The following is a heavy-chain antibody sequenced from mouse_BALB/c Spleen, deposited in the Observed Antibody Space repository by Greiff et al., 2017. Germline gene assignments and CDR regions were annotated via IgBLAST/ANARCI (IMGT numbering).Heavy chain of an antibody. CDR3: AREGYGPAWFAY. D-gene: IGHD2-10*02. J-gene: IGHJ3*01. CDR2: ISSGSSTI. V-gene: IGHV5-17*02. Sequence: EVKLVESGGGLVQPGGSRKLSCAASGFTFSSFGMHWVRQAPEKGLEWVAYISSGSSTIYYADTVKGRFTISRDNPKNTLFLQMTSLRSEDTAMYYCAREGYGPAWFAYWGQGTLVTVSA. CDR1: GFTFSSFG.